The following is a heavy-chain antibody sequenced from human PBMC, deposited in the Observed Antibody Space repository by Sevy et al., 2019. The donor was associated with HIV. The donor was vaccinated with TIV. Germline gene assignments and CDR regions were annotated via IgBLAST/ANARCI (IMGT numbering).Heavy chain of an antibody. CDR1: GGSISSYY. CDR2: IYYSGST. D-gene: IGHD2-15*01. J-gene: IGHJ5*02. CDR3: ASLGYCSGGSCYSNNWFDP. Sequence: SETPSLTCTVSGGSISSYYWSWIRQPPGKGLEWIGYIYYSGSTNYNPSLKSRVTISVDTSKNQFSLKLSSVTAADTAVYYCASLGYCSGGSCYSNNWFDPWGQGTLVTVSS. V-gene: IGHV4-59*01.